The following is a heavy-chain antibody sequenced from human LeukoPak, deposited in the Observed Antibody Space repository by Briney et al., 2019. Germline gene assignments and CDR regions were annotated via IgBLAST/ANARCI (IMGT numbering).Heavy chain of an antibody. CDR3: ARGPYYDFWSSRPPVHYFDY. CDR2: INHSGST. Sequence: SETLSLTCAVYGGSFSGYYWSWIRQPPGKGLEWIGEINHSGSTNYNPSLKSRVTISVDTSKNQFSLKLSSVTAADTAVYYCARGPYYDFWSSRPPVHYFDYWGQGTLVTVSS. D-gene: IGHD3-3*01. J-gene: IGHJ4*02. V-gene: IGHV4-34*01. CDR1: GGSFSGYY.